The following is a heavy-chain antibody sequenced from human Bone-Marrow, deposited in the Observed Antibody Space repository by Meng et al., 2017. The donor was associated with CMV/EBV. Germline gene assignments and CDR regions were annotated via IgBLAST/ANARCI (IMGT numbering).Heavy chain of an antibody. CDR3: ARDCPTFTIFGGKYYYYGMDV. CDR2: IKQDGSRK. D-gene: IGHD3-3*01. Sequence: GESLKISCAASGFTFSSYWMRWVRQAPGKGLEWVANIKQDGSRKCYVDSVKGRFTISRDNAENSLYLQMNSLRAEDTAVYYCARDCPTFTIFGGKYYYYGMDVWGQGTTVTVSS. CDR1: GFTFSSYW. V-gene: IGHV3-7*01. J-gene: IGHJ6*02.